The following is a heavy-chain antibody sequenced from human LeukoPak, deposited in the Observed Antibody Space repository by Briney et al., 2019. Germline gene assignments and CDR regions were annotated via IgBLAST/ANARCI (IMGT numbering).Heavy chain of an antibody. CDR3: ARGSNYGSGSYYP. D-gene: IGHD3-10*01. J-gene: IGHJ5*02. CDR2: INHSGSI. V-gene: IGHV4-34*01. Sequence: KPSETLSLTCAVYGGSFSGYYWSWIRQPPGKGLEWIGEINHSGSINYNPSLKSRVTISVDTSKNQFSLKLSSVTAADTAVYYCARGSNYGSGSYYPWGQGTLVTVSS. CDR1: GGSFSGYY.